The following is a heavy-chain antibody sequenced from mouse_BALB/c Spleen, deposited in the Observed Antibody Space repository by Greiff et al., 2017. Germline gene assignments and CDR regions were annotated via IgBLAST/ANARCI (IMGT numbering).Heavy chain of an antibody. J-gene: IGHJ4*01. CDR3: ARVGLYAMDY. D-gene: IGHD3-1*01. V-gene: IGHV1S137*01. CDR1: GYTFTDYA. CDR2: ISTYYGDA. Sequence: QVQLQQSGAELVRPGVSVKISCKGSGYTFTDYAMHWVKQSHAKSLEWIGVISTYYGDASYNQKFKGKATMTVDKSSSTAYMELARLTSEDSAIYYCARVGLYAMDYWGQGTSVTVSS.